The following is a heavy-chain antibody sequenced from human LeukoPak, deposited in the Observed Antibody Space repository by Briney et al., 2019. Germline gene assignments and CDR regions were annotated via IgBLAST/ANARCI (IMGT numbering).Heavy chain of an antibody. CDR2: ISGSGGST. Sequence: QPGGSLRLSCAASGFTFSSYAMSWVRQAPGKGLEWVSAISGSGGSTYCADSVKGRFTISRDNSKNTLYLQMNSLRAEDTAVYYCAKGDRRFLEWLCLDYWGQGTLVTVSS. CDR3: AKGDRRFLEWLCLDY. D-gene: IGHD3-3*01. CDR1: GFTFSSYA. J-gene: IGHJ4*02. V-gene: IGHV3-23*01.